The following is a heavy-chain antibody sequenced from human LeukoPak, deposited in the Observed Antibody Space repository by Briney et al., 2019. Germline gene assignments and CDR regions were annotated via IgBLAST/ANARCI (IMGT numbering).Heavy chain of an antibody. J-gene: IGHJ6*03. D-gene: IGHD3-3*01. CDR2: IYSGGST. V-gene: IGHV3-66*02. Sequence: GWSLRLTCAASGFTVSSNYMSWVRQAPGKGLEWVSVIYSGGSTYYADSVKGRFTISRDNSKNTLYLQMNSLRAEDTAVYYCASFYDFWASYMDVWGKGTTVTVSS. CDR1: GFTVSSNY. CDR3: ASFYDFWASYMDV.